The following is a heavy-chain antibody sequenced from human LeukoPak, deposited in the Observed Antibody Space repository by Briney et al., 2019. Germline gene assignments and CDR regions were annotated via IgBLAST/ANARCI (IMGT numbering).Heavy chain of an antibody. V-gene: IGHV4-59*01. CDR2: IFYSGST. J-gene: IGHJ4*02. Sequence: PSETLSLTCTVSGGSISNYYWGWIRQPTGKGLEWIGNIFYSGSTNYNPSLKSRVTISVDTSKNQFSLKLSSVTAADTAVYYCARRGYCGGDCSDYWGQGTLVTVSS. CDR3: ARRGYCGGDCSDY. D-gene: IGHD2-15*01. CDR1: GGSISNYY.